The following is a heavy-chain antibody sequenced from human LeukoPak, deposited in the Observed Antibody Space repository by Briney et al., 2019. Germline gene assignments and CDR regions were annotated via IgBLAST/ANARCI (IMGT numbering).Heavy chain of an antibody. V-gene: IGHV3-7*01. CDR3: ARGIGDGYNYPAAY. CDR2: IKEDGSEK. Sequence: GGSLRLSCAASGFSFSTYWMAWVRQTPGKGLEWVANIKEDGSEKYYADSVKGRFILSRDNAKSSLSLQMNSLRAEDTAVYYCARGIGDGYNYPAAYWGQGTLLTVSS. D-gene: IGHD5-24*01. CDR1: GFSFSTYW. J-gene: IGHJ4*02.